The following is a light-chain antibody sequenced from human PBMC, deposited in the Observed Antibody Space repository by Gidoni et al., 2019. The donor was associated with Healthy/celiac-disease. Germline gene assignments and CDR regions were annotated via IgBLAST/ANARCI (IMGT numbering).Light chain of an antibody. CDR1: QDISNY. Sequence: DIQMTQSPSSLSASVGDRVTITCQASQDISNYLNWYQQKPGKAPKLLIYDASNLETGVPSRFSGSVSGTDFTFTISSLQPDDIATYYCQQYDNLLPLTFGGGTKVEIK. CDR2: DAS. J-gene: IGKJ4*01. V-gene: IGKV1-33*01. CDR3: QQYDNLLPLT.